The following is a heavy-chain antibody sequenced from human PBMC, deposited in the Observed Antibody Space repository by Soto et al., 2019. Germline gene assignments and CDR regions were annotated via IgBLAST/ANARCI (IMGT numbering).Heavy chain of an antibody. CDR1: GGSFSGYY. V-gene: IGHV4-34*01. CDR3: ARGQGDIVVVVATQADYYYYYMDV. D-gene: IGHD2-15*01. J-gene: IGHJ6*03. Sequence: QVQLQQWGAGLLKPSETLSLTCAVYGGSFSGYYWSWIRQPPGKGLEWIGEINHSGSTNYNPSLKSRVTISVDTSKNQFSLKLSSVTAADTAVYYCARGQGDIVVVVATQADYYYYYMDVWGKGTTVTVSS. CDR2: INHSGST.